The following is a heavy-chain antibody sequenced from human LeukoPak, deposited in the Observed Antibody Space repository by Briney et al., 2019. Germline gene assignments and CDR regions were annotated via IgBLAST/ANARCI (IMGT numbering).Heavy chain of an antibody. Sequence: GGSLRLSCAASGFTFSSYAMSWVRQAQGKGLEWVSLIYTGGRTHFADSVKGRFTLSRDNSKNTLYLQMNTLRAEDTAVYYCARHAGFASGWVSYYYDLWGQGTLVTVSS. CDR3: ARHAGFASGWVSYYYDL. D-gene: IGHD6-19*01. J-gene: IGHJ4*02. CDR1: GFTFSSYA. CDR2: IYTGGRT. V-gene: IGHV3-66*04.